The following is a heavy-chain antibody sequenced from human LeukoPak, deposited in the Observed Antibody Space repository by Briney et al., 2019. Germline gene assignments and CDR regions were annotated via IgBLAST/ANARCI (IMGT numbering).Heavy chain of an antibody. CDR2: ISSSSSTI. V-gene: IGHV3-48*01. D-gene: IGHD3-9*01. Sequence: PGGSLRLSCAASGVTFCSYSMNCVRQALGEGGEWVSYISSSSSTIYYADSVKGRFTSSRDNAKITLYLQMTSLRAEDTAVYYCARDSGTYYDILTGPDAFDIWGQGTMVTVSS. J-gene: IGHJ3*02. CDR3: ARDSGTYYDILTGPDAFDI. CDR1: GVTFCSYS.